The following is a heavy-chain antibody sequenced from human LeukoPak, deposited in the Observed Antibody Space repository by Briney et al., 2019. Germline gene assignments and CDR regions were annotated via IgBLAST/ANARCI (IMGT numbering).Heavy chain of an antibody. CDR1: GGTFSSYA. CDR2: IIPIFGTA. CDR3: ARDHLPYYYDSSGSDY. J-gene: IGHJ4*02. D-gene: IGHD3-22*01. Sequence: ASVKVSCKASGGTFSSYAISWVRQAPGQGLEWMGGIIPIFGTANYAQKFQGRVTITADESTSTAYMELSSLRSEDTAVYYCARDHLPYYYDSSGSDYWGQGTLVTVSS. V-gene: IGHV1-69*13.